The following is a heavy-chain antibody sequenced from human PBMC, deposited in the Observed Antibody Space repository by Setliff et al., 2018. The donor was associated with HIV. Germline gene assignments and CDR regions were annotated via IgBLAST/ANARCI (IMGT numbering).Heavy chain of an antibody. CDR1: GYSFTNYW. D-gene: IGHD2-2*01. Sequence: LGESLKISCKGSGYSFTNYWIGWVHQVPGKGLEWMGIIYPADSDTRYSPSFQGQVTISADKSISTAYLQWSSLRASDTAVYYCSRASDPSHRMPPTNYYYYMDVWGKGTKVTVSS. J-gene: IGHJ6*03. CDR2: IYPADSDT. CDR3: SRASDPSHRMPPTNYYYYMDV. V-gene: IGHV5-51*07.